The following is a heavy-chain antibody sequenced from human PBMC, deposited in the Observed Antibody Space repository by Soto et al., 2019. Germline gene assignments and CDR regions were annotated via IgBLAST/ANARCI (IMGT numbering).Heavy chain of an antibody. CDR2: ISYDGNNK. V-gene: IGHV3-30*18. CDR1: GFTFSTYG. CDR3: AKNHLPSTVTTPGL. D-gene: IGHD4-17*01. J-gene: IGHJ4*02. Sequence: QVQLVESGGGVVQPGRSLRLSCAASGFTFSTYGMHWVRQAPGKGLEWVAVISYDGNNKYYADSVKGRFTIARDNSKNPLFPQKDRLRAEDTAVYYCAKNHLPSTVTTPGLWGQGTLVTVSS.